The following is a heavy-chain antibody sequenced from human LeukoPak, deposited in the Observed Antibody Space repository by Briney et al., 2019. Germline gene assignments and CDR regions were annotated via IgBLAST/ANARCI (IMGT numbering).Heavy chain of an antibody. J-gene: IGHJ6*03. CDR1: GFTFSNYW. CDR3: ARVSSGSYFGYYYYYMDV. D-gene: IGHD1-26*01. V-gene: IGHV3-74*01. Sequence: GGSLRLSCAASGFTFSNYWMHWVRQAPGKGLVWASRINSDGSSTSYADSVKGRFTISRDNAKNTLYLQMKSLRAEDTAVYYCARVSSGSYFGYYYYYMDVWGKGTTVTVSS. CDR2: INSDGSST.